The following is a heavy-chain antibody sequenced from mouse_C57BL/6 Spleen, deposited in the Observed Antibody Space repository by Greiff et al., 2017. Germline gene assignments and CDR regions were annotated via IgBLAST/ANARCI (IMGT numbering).Heavy chain of an antibody. D-gene: IGHD6-1*01. Sequence: VQLKESGAELVKPGASVKISCKASGYAFSSYWMNWVKQRPGKGLEWIGQIYPGDGDTNYNGKFKGKATLTADKSSSTAYMQLSSLTSEDSAVYFCARWQLRGYFDVWGTGTTVTVSS. J-gene: IGHJ1*03. V-gene: IGHV1-80*01. CDR2: IYPGDGDT. CDR1: GYAFSSYW. CDR3: ARWQLRGYFDV.